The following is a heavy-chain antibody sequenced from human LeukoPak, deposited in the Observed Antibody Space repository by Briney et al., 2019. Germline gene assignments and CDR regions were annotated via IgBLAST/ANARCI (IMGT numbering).Heavy chain of an antibody. CDR2: IRYDGSNK. D-gene: IGHD3-3*01. J-gene: IGHJ4*02. V-gene: IGHV3-30*02. CDR3: AMNEAIDFWSGSMGTGSNQGLDY. Sequence: GKSLRLSCAASGFTFSSYGMHWVRQAPGKGLEWVAFIRYDGSNKYYADSVKGRFTISRDNSKNTLYLQMNSLRAEDTAVYYCAMNEAIDFWSGSMGTGSNQGLDYWGQGTLVTVSS. CDR1: GFTFSSYG.